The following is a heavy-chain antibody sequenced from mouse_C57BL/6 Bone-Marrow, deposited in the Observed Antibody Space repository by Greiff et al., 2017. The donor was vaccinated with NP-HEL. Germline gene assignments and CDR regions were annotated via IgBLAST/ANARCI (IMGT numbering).Heavy chain of an antibody. J-gene: IGHJ2*01. CDR1: GYTFTSYW. V-gene: IGHV1-59*01. Sequence: QVQLQQPGAELVRPGTSVKLSCKASGYTFTSYWMHWVKQRPGQCLEWIGVIDPSDSYTNYNQKFKGKATLTVDTSSSTAYMQLSSLTSEDSAVYYCARARDYDGDYGGQGTTLTVSS. D-gene: IGHD2-4*01. CDR3: ARARDYDGDY. CDR2: IDPSDSYT.